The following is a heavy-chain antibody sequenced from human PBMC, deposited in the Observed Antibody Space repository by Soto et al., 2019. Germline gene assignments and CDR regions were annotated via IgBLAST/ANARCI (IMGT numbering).Heavy chain of an antibody. V-gene: IGHV4-59*01. CDR1: GGSISSYY. J-gene: IGHJ6*02. CDR2: IYYSGST. Sequence: LPETLSLTCTVSGGSISSYYWSWIRQPPGKGLEWIGYIYYSGSTNYNPSLKSRVTISVDTSKNQFSLKLSSVTAADTAVYYCARGSSGYSPYYYGMDVWGQGTTVTVSS. CDR3: ARGSSGYSPYYYGMDV. D-gene: IGHD3-22*01.